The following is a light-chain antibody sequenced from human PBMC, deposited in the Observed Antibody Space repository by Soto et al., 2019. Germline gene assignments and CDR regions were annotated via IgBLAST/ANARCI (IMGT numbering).Light chain of an antibody. V-gene: IGKV3-20*01. Sequence: EIVLTQSPGTLSLSPGDRATLSCRASQTVSNNYLAWCQQKPGQAPRVIMYGASRRATGIPDRFSGGGSGADFTLTISRLEPEDFAVYYCQQYKNWPLFGQGTRLEI. CDR2: GAS. CDR3: QQYKNWPL. J-gene: IGKJ5*01. CDR1: QTVSNNY.